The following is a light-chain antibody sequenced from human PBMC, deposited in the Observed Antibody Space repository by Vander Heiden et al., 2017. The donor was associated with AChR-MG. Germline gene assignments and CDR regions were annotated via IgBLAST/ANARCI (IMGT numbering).Light chain of an antibody. J-gene: IGKJ1*01. CDR3: HQYGSSPRT. Sequence: IVLTHSPGTLSLSPGETVTLSCRASQIISSNYLAWYQHRPGQAPTRLIYGASIRATGIPARFSGSGSGTDFTLTISRLEAEDFAVYYCHQYGSSPRTFGQGTRVEI. CDR1: QIISSNY. CDR2: GAS. V-gene: IGKV3-20*01.